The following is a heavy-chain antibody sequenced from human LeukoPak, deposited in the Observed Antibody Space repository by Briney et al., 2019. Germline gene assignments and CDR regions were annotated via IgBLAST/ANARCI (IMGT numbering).Heavy chain of an antibody. CDR2: IYYSGST. Sequence: SETLSLTCTVSGDFISSSSYYWGWIRQPPGKGLEWIGSIYYSGSTYYNPSLKSRVTISVDTSKNQFSLKLSSVTAADTAVYYCARLPYDYVWGSYRSPPDYWGQGTLVTVSS. V-gene: IGHV4-39*01. CDR1: GDFISSSSYY. CDR3: ARLPYDYVWGSYRSPPDY. D-gene: IGHD3-16*02. J-gene: IGHJ4*02.